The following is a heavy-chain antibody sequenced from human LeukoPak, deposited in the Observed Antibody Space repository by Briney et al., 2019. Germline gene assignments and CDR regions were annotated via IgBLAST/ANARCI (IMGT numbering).Heavy chain of an antibody. D-gene: IGHD7-27*01. J-gene: IGHJ4*02. CDR1: GFAFSNYA. CDR3: AREKGPGYYDQ. CDR2: IGSSATGT. Sequence: GRSLRLSCAPSGFAFSNYAIHWARQAPGKGMEYGSAIGSSATGTYYADSVKGRFTISRDNSKDTLYLQIGSLRAEDTAVYYCAREKGPGYYDQWGQGTLVTATS. V-gene: IGHV3-64*02.